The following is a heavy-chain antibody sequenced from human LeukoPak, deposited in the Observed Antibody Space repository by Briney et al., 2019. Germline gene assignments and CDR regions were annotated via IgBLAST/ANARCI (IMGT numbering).Heavy chain of an antibody. CDR2: IYTSGST. CDR3: ARDENYYQGSGSCDNWFDP. CDR1: GGSISSYY. V-gene: IGHV4-4*07. J-gene: IGHJ5*02. D-gene: IGHD3-10*01. Sequence: PSETLSLTCTVSGGSISSYYWSWIRQPAGKGLEWIGRIYTSGSTNYNPSLKSRVTMSVDTSKNQFSLKLSSVTAADTAVYYCARDENYYQGSGSCDNWFDPWGQGTLVTVSS.